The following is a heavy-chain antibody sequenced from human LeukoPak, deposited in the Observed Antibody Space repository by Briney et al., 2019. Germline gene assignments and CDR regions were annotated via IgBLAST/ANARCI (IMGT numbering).Heavy chain of an antibody. D-gene: IGHD3-16*01. J-gene: IGHJ6*02. CDR2: INPSGGST. CDR3: ASLTPSSLYYYGVDV. Sequence: ASVKVSCKASGYTFTSYYMHWVRQAPGQGLEWMGIINPSGGSTSYAQKFQGRVTMTRNTSISTAYMELSSLRSEDTAVYYCASLTPSSLYYYGVDVWGQGTTVTVSS. V-gene: IGHV1-46*01. CDR1: GYTFTSYY.